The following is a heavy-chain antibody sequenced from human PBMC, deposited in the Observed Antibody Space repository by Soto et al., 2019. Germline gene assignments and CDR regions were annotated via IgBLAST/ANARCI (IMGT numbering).Heavy chain of an antibody. V-gene: IGHV1-46*01. CDR1: GYTFTSYY. CDR3: ARGGYSSSYGY. Sequence: ASVKVSFKGSGYTFTSYYFHWGRQAPGQGLEWMGIINPSGGSTSYAQKFQGRVTMTRDTSTSTVYMELSSLRSEDTAVYYCARGGYSSSYGYWGQGALVTVSS. D-gene: IGHD6-13*01. J-gene: IGHJ4*02. CDR2: INPSGGST.